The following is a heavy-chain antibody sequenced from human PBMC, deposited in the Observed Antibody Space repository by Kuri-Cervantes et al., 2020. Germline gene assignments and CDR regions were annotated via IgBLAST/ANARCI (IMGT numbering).Heavy chain of an antibody. D-gene: IGHD3-10*01. CDR1: GGSI. V-gene: IGHV4-59*01. Sequence: SETLSLTCTVSGGSIWSWIRQPPGKGLEWIGYIYNSGSTNYNPSLKSRVTISVDTSKNQFSLKLNSVTAADTAVYYCARVSDCYGSAPRGYFDYWGQGTLVTVSS. CDR2: IYNSGST. J-gene: IGHJ4*02. CDR3: ARVSDCYGSAPRGYFDY.